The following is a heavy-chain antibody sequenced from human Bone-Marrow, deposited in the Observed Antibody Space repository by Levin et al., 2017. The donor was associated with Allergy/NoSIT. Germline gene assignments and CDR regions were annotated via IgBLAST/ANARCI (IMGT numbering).Heavy chain of an antibody. CDR1: GFTFNNDE. V-gene: IGHV3-48*03. Sequence: GESLKISCAASGFTFNNDELNWVRQAPGKGLEWVSYISGSGDSIYYADSVKGRFTISRDNAKNSLYLQMNSLRAEDTAVYFCARGGSYLTNGFDYWGQGTLVTVSS. J-gene: IGHJ4*02. CDR3: ARGGSYLTNGFDY. D-gene: IGHD1-26*01. CDR2: ISGSGDSI.